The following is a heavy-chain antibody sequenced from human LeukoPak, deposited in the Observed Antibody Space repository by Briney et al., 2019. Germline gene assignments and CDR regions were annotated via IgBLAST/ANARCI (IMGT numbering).Heavy chain of an antibody. CDR1: GFSFSNYG. CDR2: VYYDGSNK. CDR3: AKDRSGSYSQGLDY. D-gene: IGHD1-26*01. V-gene: IGHV3-30*02. Sequence: PGGSLRLSCAASGFSFSNYGMHWVRQAPGKGLEWVAFVYYDGSNKYYADSVKGRFTISRDNSKNTLYLQMNSLRAEDTAVFYCAKDRSGSYSQGLDYWGQGTLVTVSS. J-gene: IGHJ4*02.